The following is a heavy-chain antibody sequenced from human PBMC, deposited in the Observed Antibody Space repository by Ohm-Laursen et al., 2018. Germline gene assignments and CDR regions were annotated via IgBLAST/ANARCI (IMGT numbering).Heavy chain of an antibody. V-gene: IGHV3-48*01. CDR1: GFTFSSYS. CDR2: ISSSSSTI. CDR3: TKGSYISSFEGVH. J-gene: IGHJ4*02. D-gene: IGHD3-3*02. Sequence: SLRLSCSASGFTFSSYSMNWVRQAPGKGLEWVSYISSSSSTIYYADSVKGRFTISRDNSKNTLYLQMNSLRPEDTALYYCTKGSYISSFEGVHWGQGTLVTVSS.